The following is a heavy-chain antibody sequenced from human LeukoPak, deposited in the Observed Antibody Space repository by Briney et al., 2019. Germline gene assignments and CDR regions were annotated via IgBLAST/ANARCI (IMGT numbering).Heavy chain of an antibody. CDR2: ISSSSSTI. CDR3: ARDHYSDTGGYYAPFDY. V-gene: IGHV3-48*01. Sequence: HPGGSLRLSCAASGFTFSSYSMNWVRQAPGKGLEWVSYISSSSSTIYYADSVKGRFTISRDNAKNSLYLQMNSLRAEDTAVYYCARDHYSDTGGYYAPFDYWGQGTLVTVSS. D-gene: IGHD3-22*01. CDR1: GFTFSSYS. J-gene: IGHJ4*02.